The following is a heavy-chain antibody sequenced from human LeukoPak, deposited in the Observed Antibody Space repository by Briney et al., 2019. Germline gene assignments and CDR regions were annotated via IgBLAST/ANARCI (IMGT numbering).Heavy chain of an antibody. CDR2: INPNSGGT. D-gene: IGHD2/OR15-2a*01. CDR3: ARGLLHYYYYYMDV. J-gene: IGHJ6*03. V-gene: IGHV1-2*02. Sequence: ASVKVSCKASGYTFTNYAMNWVRQAPGQGLEWMGWINPNSGGTNYAQKFQGRVTMTRDTSISTAYMELSRLRSDDTAVYYCARGLLHYYYYYMDVWGKGTTVTVSS. CDR1: GYTFTNYA.